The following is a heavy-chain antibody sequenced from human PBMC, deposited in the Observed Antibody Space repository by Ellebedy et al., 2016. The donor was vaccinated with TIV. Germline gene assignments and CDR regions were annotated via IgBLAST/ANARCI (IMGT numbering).Heavy chain of an antibody. CDR3: ASSWQQRHGMDV. CDR2: ISGSGGST. Sequence: PGGSLRLSCAASGFTFSTYAMSWVRQAPGKGLEWVSAISGSGGSTYYADSVKGRFTISRDNSKNTLYLQMNSLRAEDTAVYYCASSWQQRHGMDVWGQGTTVTVSS. V-gene: IGHV3-23*01. CDR1: GFTFSTYA. D-gene: IGHD6-13*01. J-gene: IGHJ6*02.